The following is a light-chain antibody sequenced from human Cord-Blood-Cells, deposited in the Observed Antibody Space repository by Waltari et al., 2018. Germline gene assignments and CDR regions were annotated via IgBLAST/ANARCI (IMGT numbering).Light chain of an antibody. CDR2: GAS. CDR1: QCVSSSY. Sequence: IVLTQSPGTLSLSPGARATLSCRASQCVSSSYLAWYQQKPGQAPRLLIYGASSRATGIPDRFSGSGSGTDFTITISRLEPEDFAVYYCQQYGSSPFTFGPGTKVDIK. V-gene: IGKV3-20*01. J-gene: IGKJ3*01. CDR3: QQYGSSPFT.